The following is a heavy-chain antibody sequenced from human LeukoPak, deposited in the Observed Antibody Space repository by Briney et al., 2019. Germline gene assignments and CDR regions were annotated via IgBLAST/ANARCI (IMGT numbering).Heavy chain of an antibody. V-gene: IGHV4-39*07. CDR1: GGSIRSSSYY. D-gene: IGHD6-13*01. J-gene: IGHJ4*02. CDR2: IYYSGNT. Sequence: SETLSLTCSVSGGSIRSSSYYWGWLRQPPGKGLEGIGSIYYSGNTYYNPSLKSRFTISVDTSKNHFSLKLSSVTAADTAVYYCASLFIAARPGGVDYWGQGTLVTVSS. CDR3: ASLFIAARPGGVDY.